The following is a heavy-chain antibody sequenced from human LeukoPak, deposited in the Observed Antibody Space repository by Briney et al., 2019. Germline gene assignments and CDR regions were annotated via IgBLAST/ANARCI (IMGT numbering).Heavy chain of an antibody. CDR2: TNSDGSTT. CDR1: GFTFGDYG. CDR3: GRGNYYGVDI. J-gene: IGHJ6*02. V-gene: IGHV3-74*01. Sequence: PGGSLRLSCATSGFTFGDYGLSWVRQAPGKGLVWVSRTNSDGSTTSHADSVKGRFTISRDNAKNTLFLQLNSLRVEDTAVYYCGRGNYYGVDIWGQGTTVTVSS.